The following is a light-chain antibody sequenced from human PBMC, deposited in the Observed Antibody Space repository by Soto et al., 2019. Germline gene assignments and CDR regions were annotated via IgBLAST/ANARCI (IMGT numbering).Light chain of an antibody. V-gene: IGKV3-20*01. CDR1: QSISSSY. CDR2: AAS. Sequence: EIVLTQSPGTLSLSPGERATLSCRASQSISSSYLAWYQQKPGQAPRLLIYAASTRATGIPDRFSGSGSGTDFTLTISRLEPEDFVVYYCQQFDSAPITFGGGTKAEIK. J-gene: IGKJ4*01. CDR3: QQFDSAPIT.